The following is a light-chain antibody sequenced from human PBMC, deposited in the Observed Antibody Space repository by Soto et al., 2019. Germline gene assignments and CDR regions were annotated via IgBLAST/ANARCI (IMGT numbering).Light chain of an antibody. Sequence: QLVLTQPPSVSGAPGQRVTISCTGSSSNIGARYDVHWYQQLPGTAPKLLIYGNSNRPSGVPDRFSGSQSGTSASLAITGLQAEDEADYYCQSYDSSLGGRVFGGGTQLTVL. CDR3: QSYDSSLGGRV. V-gene: IGLV1-40*01. CDR2: GNS. CDR1: SSNIGARYD. J-gene: IGLJ3*02.